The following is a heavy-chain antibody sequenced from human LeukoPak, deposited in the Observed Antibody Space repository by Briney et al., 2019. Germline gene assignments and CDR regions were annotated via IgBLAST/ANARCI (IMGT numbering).Heavy chain of an antibody. J-gene: IGHJ3*02. CDR1: GYTFTGYY. CDR3: ATETFYYDSSGYGDAFDI. V-gene: IGHV1-2*02. Sequence: ASVKVSCKASGYTFTGYYMHWVRQAPGQGLEWMGWINPNSGGTNYAQKFQGRVTMTRDTSISTAYMELSRLRSDDTAVYYCATETFYYDSSGYGDAFDIWGQGTMVTVSS. CDR2: INPNSGGT. D-gene: IGHD3-22*01.